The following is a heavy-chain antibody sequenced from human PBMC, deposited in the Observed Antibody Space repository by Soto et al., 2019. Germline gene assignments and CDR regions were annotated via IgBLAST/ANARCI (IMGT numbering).Heavy chain of an antibody. V-gene: IGHV4-34*01. CDR3: ATRRQQLVFRYFDY. D-gene: IGHD6-13*01. CDR2: INHSGST. Sequence: SETLSLTCAVYGGSFSGYYWSWIRQHPGKGLEWIGEINHSGSTNYTPSLKSRVTISVDTSKNQFSLKLSSVTAADTAVYYCATRRQQLVFRYFDYWGQGTLVTVSS. J-gene: IGHJ4*02. CDR1: GGSFSGYY.